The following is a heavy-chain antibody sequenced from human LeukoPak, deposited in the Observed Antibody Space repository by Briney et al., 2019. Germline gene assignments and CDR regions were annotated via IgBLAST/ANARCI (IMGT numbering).Heavy chain of an antibody. CDR2: ISGSGGST. V-gene: IGHV3-23*01. CDR3: ARYYYDSSGYYREDAFDI. Sequence: GGSLRLSCAASGFTFSSYGMSWVRQAPGKGLEWVSAISGSGGSTYYADSVKGRFTISRDNSKNTLYLQMNSLRAEDTAVYYRARYYYDSSGYYREDAFDIWGQGTMVTVSS. D-gene: IGHD3-22*01. CDR1: GFTFSSYG. J-gene: IGHJ3*02.